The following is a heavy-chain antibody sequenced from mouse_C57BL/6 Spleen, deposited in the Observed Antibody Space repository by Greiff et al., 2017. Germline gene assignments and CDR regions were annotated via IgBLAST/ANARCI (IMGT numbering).Heavy chain of an antibody. V-gene: IGHV2-9-1*01. CDR2: IWTGGGT. Sequence: VMLVESGPGLVAPSQSLSITCTVSGFSLTSYAISWVRQPPGKGLEWLGVIWTGGGTNYNSALKSRLSISKDNSKSQVFLKMNSLQTDDTARYYCARITTVVAEGTWFAYWGQGTLVTVSA. J-gene: IGHJ3*01. CDR1: GFSLTSYA. CDR3: ARITTVVAEGTWFAY. D-gene: IGHD1-1*01.